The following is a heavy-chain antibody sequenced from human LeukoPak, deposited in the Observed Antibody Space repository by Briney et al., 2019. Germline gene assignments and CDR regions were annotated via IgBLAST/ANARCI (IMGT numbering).Heavy chain of an antibody. CDR3: AREGGYCSSTSCWKWFDP. CDR1: GFTFSSYG. Sequence: GGSLRLSCAASGFTFSSYGMHWVRQAPGKGLEGVAVIWYDGSNKYYADSVKGRFTISRDNAKNSLYLQMNSLRAEDTAVYYCAREGGYCSSTSCWKWFDPWGQGTLVTVSS. D-gene: IGHD2-2*01. CDR2: IWYDGSNK. J-gene: IGHJ5*02. V-gene: IGHV3-33*01.